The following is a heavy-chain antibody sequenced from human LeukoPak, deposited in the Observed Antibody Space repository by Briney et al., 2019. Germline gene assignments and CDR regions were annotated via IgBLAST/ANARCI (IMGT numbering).Heavy chain of an antibody. J-gene: IGHJ2*01. V-gene: IGHV3-30*04. CDR1: GFTFTNYA. D-gene: IGHD4-23*01. CDR3: AKNNDYGGSYWYFDL. Sequence: GRSLRLSCAASGFTFTNYAMHWVRQAPGEGREWGAVISYDETNKYYEDSVKGRFTISRDSSKNTLYLQMSSLRDEDTAVYYCAKNNDYGGSYWYFDLWGRGTLVTVSS. CDR2: ISYDETNK.